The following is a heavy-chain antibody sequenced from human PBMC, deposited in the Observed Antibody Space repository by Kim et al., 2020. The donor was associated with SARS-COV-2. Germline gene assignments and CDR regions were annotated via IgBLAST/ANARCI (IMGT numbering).Heavy chain of an antibody. Sequence: SETLSLTCAVYGGSFSGYYWSWIRQPPGKGLEWIGEINHSGSTNYNPSLKSRVTISVDTSKNQFSLKLSSVTAADTAVYYCARERPAAVAYYFDYWGQGTLVTVSS. CDR1: GGSFSGYY. CDR3: ARERPAAVAYYFDY. CDR2: INHSGST. D-gene: IGHD6-13*01. J-gene: IGHJ4*02. V-gene: IGHV4-34*01.